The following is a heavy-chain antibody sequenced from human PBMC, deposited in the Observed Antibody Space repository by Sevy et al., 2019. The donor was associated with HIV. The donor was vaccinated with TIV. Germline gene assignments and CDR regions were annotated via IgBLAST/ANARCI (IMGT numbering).Heavy chain of an antibody. Sequence: SETLSLTCTLSGGSITSLYWNWIRQPPGKGLEWIANIYYNGHINYNPSLKSRVTLSLDTAKNQFSLRLSSVTAADTAMYYCAGENAWGRGYAWGQGTLVTVSS. CDR3: AGENAWGRGYA. CDR2: IYYNGHI. D-gene: IGHD6-25*01. CDR1: GGSITSLY. V-gene: IGHV4-59*08. J-gene: IGHJ5*02.